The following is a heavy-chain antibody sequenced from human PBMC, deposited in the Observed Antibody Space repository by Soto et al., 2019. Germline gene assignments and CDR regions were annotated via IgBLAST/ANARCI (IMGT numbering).Heavy chain of an antibody. CDR2: IIPLSATT. Sequence: QVQLVQSGTEVKKPGSSVKVSCKASGGTLSNNAISWVRQAPGQGLEGMGGIIPLSATTNYAQKFQGRVTITANRSTSTAYMELTSLPSEDTPVYSCARKFDHRVTVVVPAATPSYSGMDVWGQGTTVTVSS. D-gene: IGHD2-2*01. J-gene: IGHJ6*02. CDR3: ARKFDHRVTVVVPAATPSYSGMDV. CDR1: GGTLSNNA. V-gene: IGHV1-69*06.